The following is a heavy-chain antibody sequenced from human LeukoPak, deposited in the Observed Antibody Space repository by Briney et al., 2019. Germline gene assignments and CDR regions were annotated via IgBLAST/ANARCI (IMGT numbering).Heavy chain of an antibody. Sequence: SETLSLTCTVSGGPIGSYYWSWIRKPPGKGLEWIGYIYYSGSTNYNPSLKSRVTISVDTSKNQFSLKLSSVTAADTAVYYCAREEIRSWFDPWGQGTLVTVSS. CDR2: IYYSGST. D-gene: IGHD5-24*01. V-gene: IGHV4-59*01. J-gene: IGHJ5*02. CDR1: GGPIGSYY. CDR3: AREEIRSWFDP.